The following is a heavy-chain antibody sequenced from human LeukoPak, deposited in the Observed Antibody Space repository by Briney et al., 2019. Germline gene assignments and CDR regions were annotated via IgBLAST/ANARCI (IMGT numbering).Heavy chain of an antibody. CDR3: ARGRDCGGVCYSYYFDY. V-gene: IGHV1-2*06. CDR2: INPNSGGT. Sequence: GASVKVSCKASGYTFTGYYMHWVRQAPGQGLEWMGRINPNSGGTNYAQKFQGRVTMTRDTSISTAYMELRSLRSDDTAVYYCARGRDCGGVCYSYYFDYWGQGTLVTVSS. D-gene: IGHD2-21*01. J-gene: IGHJ4*02. CDR1: GYTFTGYY.